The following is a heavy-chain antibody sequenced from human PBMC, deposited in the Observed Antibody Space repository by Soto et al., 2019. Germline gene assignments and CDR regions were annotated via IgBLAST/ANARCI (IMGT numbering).Heavy chain of an antibody. J-gene: IGHJ4*02. CDR2: IYNSGST. V-gene: IGHV4-30-2*01. CDR3: DSGPPFY. Sequence: QLQLQESGSGLVKPSQTLSLTCAVSGGSISSGGYSWSWIRQPPGKGLEWIGNIYNSGSTYYNPSITSGVSISVDRSKNQFSLKLSSVTAADTAVYDCDSGPPFYWGQGTLVTVSS. CDR1: GGSISSGGYS.